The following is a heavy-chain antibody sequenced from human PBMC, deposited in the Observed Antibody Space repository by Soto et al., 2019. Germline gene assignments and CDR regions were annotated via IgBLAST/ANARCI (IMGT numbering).Heavy chain of an antibody. CDR3: ARWSQYLSTANYFDN. D-gene: IGHD2-21*02. CDR1: GGVFSNYA. CDR2: IVPVFGTP. V-gene: IGHV1-69*13. Sequence: SVQVSCKASGGVFSNYALTWVRQAPGQGLEWVGGIVPVFGTPNYAPKFQGRVTVTADESTRTGYMELSSLTSEDTAMYSCARWSQYLSTANYFDNWGQGTLVTVS. J-gene: IGHJ5*02.